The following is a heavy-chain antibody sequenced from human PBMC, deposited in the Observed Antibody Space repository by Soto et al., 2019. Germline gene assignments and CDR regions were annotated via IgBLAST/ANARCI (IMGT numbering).Heavy chain of an antibody. CDR2: IYYSGST. Sequence: SETLSLTCTVSGGSISSGGYYWSWIRQHPGKGLEWIGYIYYSGSTYYNPSLKSRVTISVDTSKNQFSLKLSSVTAADTAVYYCSRGYSYGQFDYWGQGTLVTVSS. J-gene: IGHJ4*02. CDR1: GGSISSGGYY. V-gene: IGHV4-31*03. CDR3: SRGYSYGQFDY. D-gene: IGHD5-18*01.